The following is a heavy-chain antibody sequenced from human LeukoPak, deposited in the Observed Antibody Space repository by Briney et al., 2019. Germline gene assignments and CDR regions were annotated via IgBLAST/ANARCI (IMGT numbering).Heavy chain of an antibody. V-gene: IGHV3-48*01. D-gene: IGHD1-26*01. CDR3: MLSGSYTRHLRYFDY. Sequence: GGSLRLSCAASGFTFSSYSMNWVRQAPGKGLEWVSYISSSSTIYYADSVKGRFTISRDNAKNSLYLQMNSLRAEDTAVYYCMLSGSYTRHLRYFDYWGQGTLVTVSS. CDR1: GFTFSSYS. CDR2: ISSSSTI. J-gene: IGHJ4*02.